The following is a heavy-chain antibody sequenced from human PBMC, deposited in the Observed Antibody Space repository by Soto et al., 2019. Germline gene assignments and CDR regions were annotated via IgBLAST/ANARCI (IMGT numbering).Heavy chain of an antibody. CDR2: ISAYNGNT. Sequence: ASVKVSCKASGYTFTSYGISWVRQAPGQGLEWMGWISAYNGNTNYAQKLQGRVTMTTDTSTSAAYMELRSLRSDDTAVYYCARDRSTVVTRSPPTFDYWGQGTLVTVSS. V-gene: IGHV1-18*01. CDR1: GYTFTSYG. CDR3: ARDRSTVVTRSPPTFDY. D-gene: IGHD4-17*01. J-gene: IGHJ4*02.